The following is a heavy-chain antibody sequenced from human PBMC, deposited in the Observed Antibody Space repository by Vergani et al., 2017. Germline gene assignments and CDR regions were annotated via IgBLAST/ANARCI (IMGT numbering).Heavy chain of an antibody. CDR2: IYYSGST. V-gene: IGHV4-61*10. Sequence: QVQLQESGPGLVKPSETLSLTCTVSGGSVSSGSYYWSWIRQPAGKGLEWIGYIYYSGSTNYNPSLKSRVTISVDTSKNQFSLKLSSVTAADTAVYYCARGSPVVTEVGFDIWGQGTMVTVSS. CDR1: GGSVSSGSYY. CDR3: ARGSPVVTEVGFDI. D-gene: IGHD4-23*01. J-gene: IGHJ3*02.